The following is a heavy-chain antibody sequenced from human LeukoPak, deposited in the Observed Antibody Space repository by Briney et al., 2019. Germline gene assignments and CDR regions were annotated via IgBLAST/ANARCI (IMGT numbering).Heavy chain of an antibody. CDR2: INPSGGST. V-gene: IGHV1-46*01. Sequence: ASVKISCKASGYTFTSYYMHWVRQAPGQGLEWMGIINPSGGSTSYAQKFQGRVTMTRDTSTSTVYMELSSLRSEDTAVYYCARVSPIAEDAFDIWGQGTMVTVSS. CDR3: ARVSPIAEDAFDI. D-gene: IGHD6-13*01. CDR1: GYTFTSYY. J-gene: IGHJ3*02.